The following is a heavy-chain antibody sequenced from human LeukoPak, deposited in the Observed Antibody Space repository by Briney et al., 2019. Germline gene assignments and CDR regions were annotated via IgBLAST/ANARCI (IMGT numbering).Heavy chain of an antibody. Sequence: ASVKVSCKASGGTFSSYAINWVRQATGQGLEWMGWMNPNSGNTGYAQKFQGRVTMTRNTSISTAYMELSSLRSEDTAVYYCARDYVWGSYASGDYWGQGTLVTVSS. CDR1: GGTFSSYA. V-gene: IGHV1-8*02. J-gene: IGHJ4*02. CDR2: MNPNSGNT. D-gene: IGHD3-16*01. CDR3: ARDYVWGSYASGDY.